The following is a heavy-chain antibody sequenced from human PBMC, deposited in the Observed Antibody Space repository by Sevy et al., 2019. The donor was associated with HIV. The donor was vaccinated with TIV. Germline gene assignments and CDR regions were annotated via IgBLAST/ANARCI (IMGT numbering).Heavy chain of an antibody. CDR2: ISAYNGNT. Sequence: ASVKVSCKASGYTFTSYGISWVRQAPGQGLEWMGWISAYNGNTNYAQKLQGRVTMTTDTSTSTAYMGLRSLRSDDTAVYSWARSPTKTRTIFGVVTLPRYYYYGMDVWGQGTTVTVSS. D-gene: IGHD3-3*01. J-gene: IGHJ6*02. CDR3: ARSPTKTRTIFGVVTLPRYYYYGMDV. CDR1: GYTFTSYG. V-gene: IGHV1-18*01.